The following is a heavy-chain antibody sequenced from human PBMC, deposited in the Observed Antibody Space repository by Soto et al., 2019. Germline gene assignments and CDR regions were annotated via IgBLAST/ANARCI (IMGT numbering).Heavy chain of an antibody. CDR1: GFTFSSYA. CDR3: AKESSSGWTYYYYYCMAV. D-gene: IGHD6-19*01. V-gene: IGHV3-23*01. J-gene: IGHJ6*04. CDR2: VSGRGGST. Sequence: EVQLLESGGGLVQPGGSLSRSCAASGFTFSSYAMSWVRQAPGTGLQLVSAVSGRGGSTYYGVSVKGRFTISRDNSKNTLELPMHSLRAEDTDVYYWAKESSSGWTYYYYYCMAVWGKGTTVTVSS.